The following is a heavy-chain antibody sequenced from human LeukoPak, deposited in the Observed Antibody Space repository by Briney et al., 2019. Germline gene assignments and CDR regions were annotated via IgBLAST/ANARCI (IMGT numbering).Heavy chain of an antibody. CDR3: ARDGLLPEGNYFDY. V-gene: IGHV4-38-2*02. Sequence: SETLSLTCTVSGYSISSGYYWGWIRQPPGKGLEWIGSIYHSGSTYYNPSLKSRVTISVDTSKNQFSLKLSSVTAADTAVYYCARDGLLPEGNYFDYWGQGTLVTVSS. J-gene: IGHJ4*02. CDR2: IYHSGST. CDR1: GYSISSGYY. D-gene: IGHD6-13*01.